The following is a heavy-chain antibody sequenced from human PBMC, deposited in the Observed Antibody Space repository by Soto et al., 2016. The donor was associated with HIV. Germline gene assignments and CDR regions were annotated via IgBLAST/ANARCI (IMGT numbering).Heavy chain of an antibody. V-gene: IGHV3-74*01. CDR1: GFTFSSYW. CDR2: INSDGSST. J-gene: IGHJ5*02. Sequence: EVQLVESGGGLVQPGRSLRLSCAASGFTFSSYWMHWVRQAPGKGLVWVSRINSDGSSTSYADSVKGRFTISRDNAKNTLYLQMNSLRAEDTAVCYCARDRYGSENWFDPWGHGNPGHRLL. CDR3: ARDRYGSENWFDP. D-gene: IGHD3-10*01.